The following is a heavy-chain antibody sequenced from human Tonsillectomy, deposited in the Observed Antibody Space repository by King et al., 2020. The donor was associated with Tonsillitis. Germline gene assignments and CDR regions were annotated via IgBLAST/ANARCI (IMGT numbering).Heavy chain of an antibody. CDR1: GFLFSNSG. CDR2: ISYDGSYD. D-gene: IGHD3-10*01. CDR3: AKDLLTGIRGAGRFQH. Sequence: VQLVESGGGVVQPGRSLRLSCAASGFLFSNSGVHWVRQAPGKGLEWVAGISYDGSYDYYADSVKGRFTISRDNSNNTLYLQLSSLRPEDTAVYYCAKDLLTGIRGAGRFQHWGQGTLVTVSS. V-gene: IGHV3-30*04. J-gene: IGHJ1*01.